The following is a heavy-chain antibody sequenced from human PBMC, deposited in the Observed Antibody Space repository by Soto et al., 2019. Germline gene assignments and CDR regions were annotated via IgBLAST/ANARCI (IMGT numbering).Heavy chain of an antibody. V-gene: IGHV3-30-3*01. CDR1: GFTFSSYA. J-gene: IGHJ6*02. Sequence: QVQLVESGGGVVQPGRSLRLSCAASGFTFSSYAMHWVRQAPGKGLEWVAVISYDGSNKYYADSVKGRFTISRDNSKNTLYRQMNSLRAEDTAVYYCARDRGGYASYYCYGMDVWGQGTTVTVSS. CDR2: ISYDGSNK. CDR3: ARDRGGYASYYCYGMDV. D-gene: IGHD5-12*01.